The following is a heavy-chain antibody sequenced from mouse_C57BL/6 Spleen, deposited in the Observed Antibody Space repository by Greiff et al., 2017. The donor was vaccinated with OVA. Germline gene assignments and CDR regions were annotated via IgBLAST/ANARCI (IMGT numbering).Heavy chain of an antibody. Sequence: QVQLQQSGPELVKPGASVKISCKASGYAFSSSWMNWVKQRPGKGLEWIGRIYPGDGDTNYNGTFKGKATLTADKSSSTAYMQLSSLTSEDSAVYVCARALLRSLYFDYWGQGTTLTVSS. D-gene: IGHD1-1*01. CDR2: IYPGDGDT. CDR1: GYAFSSSW. CDR3: ARALLRSLYFDY. J-gene: IGHJ2*01. V-gene: IGHV1-82*01.